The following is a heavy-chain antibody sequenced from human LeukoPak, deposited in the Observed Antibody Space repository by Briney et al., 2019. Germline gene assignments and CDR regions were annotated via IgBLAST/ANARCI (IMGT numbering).Heavy chain of an antibody. D-gene: IGHD6-13*01. V-gene: IGHV4-61*01. CDR2: IYYSGST. Sequence: PSETLSLTSTVSGGSVSSGSYYWSWIRQPPGKGLEWIGYIYYSGSTNYNPSLKSRVTISVDTSKNQFSLKLSSVTAADTAVYYCARVRYSSSSRDFDYWGQGTLVTVSS. J-gene: IGHJ4*02. CDR1: GGSVSSGSYY. CDR3: ARVRYSSSSRDFDY.